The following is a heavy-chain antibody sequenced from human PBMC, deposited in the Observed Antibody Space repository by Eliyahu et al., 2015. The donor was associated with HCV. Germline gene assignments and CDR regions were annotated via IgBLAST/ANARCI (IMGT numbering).Heavy chain of an antibody. Sequence: EVQLVESGGGLVKPGGSLRLSCAASGFPFSSYSMNWVRQAPGKGLEWVSSISSSSSYIYYADSVKGRFTISRDNAKNSLYLQMNSLRAEDTAVYYCARDPGAGKRGMDVWGQGTTVTVSS. J-gene: IGHJ6*02. CDR2: ISSSSSYI. CDR1: GFPFSSYS. V-gene: IGHV3-21*01. CDR3: ARDPGAGKRGMDV. D-gene: IGHD3-10*01.